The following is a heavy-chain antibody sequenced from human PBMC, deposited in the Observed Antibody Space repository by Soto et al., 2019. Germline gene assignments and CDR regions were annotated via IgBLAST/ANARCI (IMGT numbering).Heavy chain of an antibody. Sequence: ASVKVSCKASGYTFTSHGVSWLRQAPGQGLEWLGWISTYSGIRNYARKFQDRVTMGSDTSTSTVYMELRSLTSNDTAMYYCARDPSTSLFDYWGQGTLVTVSS. V-gene: IGHV1-18*01. CDR1: GYTFTSHG. D-gene: IGHD2-2*01. J-gene: IGHJ4*02. CDR3: ARDPSTSLFDY. CDR2: ISTYSGIR.